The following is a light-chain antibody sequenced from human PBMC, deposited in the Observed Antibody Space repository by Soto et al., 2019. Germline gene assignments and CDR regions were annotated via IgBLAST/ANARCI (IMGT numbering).Light chain of an antibody. Sequence: DIQMTQSPSSVSASVGARVILTCRASQDINSWVGWYQQRPGKAPKVLIYAASTLPSGGPSRFSGSGSGTDFTLTISHVQPEDLATYFCQQSYSAPPTFGQGTKVEI. J-gene: IGKJ1*01. CDR1: QDINSW. V-gene: IGKV1-12*01. CDR2: AAS. CDR3: QQSYSAPPT.